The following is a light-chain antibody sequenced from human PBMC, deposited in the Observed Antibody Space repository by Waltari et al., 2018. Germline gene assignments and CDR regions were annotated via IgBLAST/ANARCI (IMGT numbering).Light chain of an antibody. V-gene: IGKV1-9*01. CDR3: QQLNSYPLT. CDR1: QGISSY. CDR2: SAS. Sequence: DIQLTQSPSFLSSSVGDRLTITCRASQGISSYLAWYQVSPGKAPNLLIYSASTLQSGVPSRFSGSGSGTDFTLTISSLQPEDFATYYCQQLNSYPLTFGGGTKLEIK. J-gene: IGKJ4*01.